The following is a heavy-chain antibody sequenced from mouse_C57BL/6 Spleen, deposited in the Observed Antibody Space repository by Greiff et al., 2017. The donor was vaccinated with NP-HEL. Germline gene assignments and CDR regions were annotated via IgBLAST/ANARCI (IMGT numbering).Heavy chain of an antibody. V-gene: IGHV5-17*01. CDR1: GFTFSDYG. Sequence: EVMLVESGGGLVKPGGSLKLSCAASGFTFSDYGMHWVRQAPEKGLEWVAYISSGSSTIYYADTVKGRFTISRDNDKNTLFLQMTSLRSEDRARYYCARRYYGVWGTGTTVTVSS. J-gene: IGHJ1*03. CDR3: ARRYYGV. CDR2: ISSGSSTI.